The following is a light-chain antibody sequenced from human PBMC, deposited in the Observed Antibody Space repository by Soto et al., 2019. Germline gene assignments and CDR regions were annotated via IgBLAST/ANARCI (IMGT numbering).Light chain of an antibody. CDR3: QQYNNWPPYT. Sequence: ETVMTQSPATLSVSPGERATLSCRASQTIANNLAWYQQRPGQAPRLLIYGASTRATGIPARFSGSGSGTKFTLTISSLQSEDFAIYYRQQYNNWPPYTFGQGTKLEIK. J-gene: IGKJ2*01. CDR2: GAS. V-gene: IGKV3-15*01. CDR1: QTIANN.